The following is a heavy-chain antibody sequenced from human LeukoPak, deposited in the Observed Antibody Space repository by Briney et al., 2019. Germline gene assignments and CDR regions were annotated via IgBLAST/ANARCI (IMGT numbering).Heavy chain of an antibody. CDR1: GFTFSSYW. V-gene: IGHV3-7*01. Sequence: GGSLRLSCAASGFTFSSYWMSWVRQAPGKGLEWVANIKQDGSEKYYVDPVKGRFTISRDNAKNSLYLQMNSLRAEDTAVYYCARDGHYYDSSGYYSIFDYWGQGTLVTVSS. CDR2: IKQDGSEK. D-gene: IGHD3-22*01. J-gene: IGHJ4*02. CDR3: ARDGHYYDSSGYYSIFDY.